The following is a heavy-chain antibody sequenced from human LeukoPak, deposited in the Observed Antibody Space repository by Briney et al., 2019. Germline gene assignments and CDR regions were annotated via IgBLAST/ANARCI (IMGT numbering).Heavy chain of an antibody. CDR1: GGSISSGDYY. J-gene: IGHJ2*01. V-gene: IGHV4-30-4*01. CDR3: ASLYDSSGYYPDWYFDL. Sequence: PSETLSLTCTVSGGSISSGDYYWSWIRQPPGKGLEWIGYIYYSGSTYYNPSLKSRVTISVDTSKNQLSLKLSSVTAADTAVYYCASLYDSSGYYPDWYFDLWGRGTLVTVSS. CDR2: IYYSGST. D-gene: IGHD3-22*01.